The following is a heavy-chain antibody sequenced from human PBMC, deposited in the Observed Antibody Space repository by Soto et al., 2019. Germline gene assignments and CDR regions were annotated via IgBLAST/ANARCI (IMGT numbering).Heavy chain of an antibody. CDR3: TGLPY. CDR2: INSDGSTT. CDR1: GFTFNNYC. V-gene: IGHV3-74*01. J-gene: IGHJ4*02. Sequence: EVQLVESGGGLVQPGGSLRLSCAASGFTFNNYCMHWVRQAPGKGLVWVSRINSDGSTTSYADSVKGRFTISRDNAKNTLYLQTNSLRAQDTAVYYCTGLPYWGQGTLVTVSS.